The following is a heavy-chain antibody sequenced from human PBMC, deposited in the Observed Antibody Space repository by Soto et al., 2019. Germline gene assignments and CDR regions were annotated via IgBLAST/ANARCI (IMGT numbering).Heavy chain of an antibody. CDR2: ISYDGSNK. D-gene: IGHD2-15*01. J-gene: IGHJ6*03. V-gene: IGHV3-30*18. CDR3: AKVNYCSGGSCYPYYYYYYYMDV. Sequence: GGSLRLSCAASGFTFSSYGMHWVRQAPGKGLEWVAVISYDGSNKYYADSVKGRFTISRDNSKNTLYLQMNSLRAEDTAVYYCAKVNYCSGGSCYPYYYYYYYMDVWGKGTTVTVSS. CDR1: GFTFSSYG.